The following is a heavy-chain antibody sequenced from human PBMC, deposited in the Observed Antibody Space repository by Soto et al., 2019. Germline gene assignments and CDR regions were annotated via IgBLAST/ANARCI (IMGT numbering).Heavy chain of an antibody. V-gene: IGHV5-51*01. J-gene: IGHJ3*02. CDR1: GYSFTSYW. Sequence: PGESLKISCKGSGYSFTSYWIGWVRQMPGKGLEWMGIIYPGDSDTRYSPSFQGQVTISADKSISTAYLQWSSLKASDTAMYYCARATKAITMIVVVPRKAWAFDIWGQGTMVTVSS. D-gene: IGHD3-22*01. CDR2: IYPGDSDT. CDR3: ARATKAITMIVVVPRKAWAFDI.